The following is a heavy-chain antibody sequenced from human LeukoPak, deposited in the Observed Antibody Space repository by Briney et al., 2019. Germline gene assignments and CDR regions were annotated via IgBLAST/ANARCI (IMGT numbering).Heavy chain of an antibody. CDR2: IIPIFGTA. CDR3: ARDRSPYSGSYYHFDY. CDR1: GYTFTSYA. D-gene: IGHD1-26*01. Sequence: ASVKVSCKASGYTFTSYAISWVRQAPGQGLEWMGGIIPIFGTANYAQKFQGRVTITTDESTGTAYMELSSLRSEDTAVYYCARDRSPYSGSYYHFDYWGQGTLVTVSS. V-gene: IGHV1-69*05. J-gene: IGHJ4*02.